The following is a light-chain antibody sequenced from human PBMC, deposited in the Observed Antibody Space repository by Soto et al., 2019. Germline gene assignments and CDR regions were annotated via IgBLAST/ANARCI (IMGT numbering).Light chain of an antibody. CDR3: QQYNDYSWK. J-gene: IGKJ1*01. CDR1: QSISAW. V-gene: IGKV1-5*03. Sequence: DIQMTQSPSTLSASVGDSVSINCRASQSISAWLAWYQQKPGKAPRLLIYKASTLEIGVPSRFSGSGSGTEFTLTISSLQPDDVAIYYCQQYNDYSWKLGQGTKVDIK. CDR2: KAS.